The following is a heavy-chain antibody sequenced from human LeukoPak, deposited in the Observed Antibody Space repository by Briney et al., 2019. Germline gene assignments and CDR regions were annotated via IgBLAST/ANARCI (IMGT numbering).Heavy chain of an antibody. CDR1: GYTFTSYG. V-gene: IGHV1-18*01. D-gene: IGHD6-13*01. CDR2: ISAYNGNT. Sequence: ASVKVSCKASGYTFTSYGISWVRQAPGQGLEWMGWISAYNGNTNYAQKLQGRVTMTTDTSTSTAYMELRSLRSDDTAVYYCARDGSSFPAAECFQHWGQGTLVTVSS. CDR3: ARDGSSFPAAECFQH. J-gene: IGHJ1*01.